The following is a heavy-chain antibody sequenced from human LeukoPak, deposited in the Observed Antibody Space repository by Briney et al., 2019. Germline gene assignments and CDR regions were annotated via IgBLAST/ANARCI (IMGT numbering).Heavy chain of an antibody. V-gene: IGHV1-2*02. CDR3: ASYPRYSSSPPFDY. CDR2: INPNTGGT. CDR1: GHTFTGYY. D-gene: IGHD6-19*01. J-gene: IGHJ4*02. Sequence: VASVKVSCKASGHTFTGYYMHWARQAPGQGLEWMGWINPNTGGTNYAQKFQGRVTMTRDTTISTAYMELSRLTSDDTAVYFCASYPRYSSSPPFDYWGQGTLVTVSS.